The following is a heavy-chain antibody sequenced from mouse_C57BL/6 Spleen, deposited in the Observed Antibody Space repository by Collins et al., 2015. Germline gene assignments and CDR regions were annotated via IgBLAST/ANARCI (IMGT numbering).Heavy chain of an antibody. CDR3: ARGVGGAMDY. CDR1: GYTFTDYA. J-gene: IGHJ4*01. V-gene: IGHV1S137*01. D-gene: IGHD3-1*01. CDR2: ISTYYGDA. Sequence: QVQLQQSGAELVRPGVSVKISCKGSGYTFTDYAMHWVKQSHAKSLEWIGVISTYYGDASYNQKFKGKATMTVDKSSSTAYMELARLTSEDSAIYYCARGVGGAMDYWGQGTSVTVSS.